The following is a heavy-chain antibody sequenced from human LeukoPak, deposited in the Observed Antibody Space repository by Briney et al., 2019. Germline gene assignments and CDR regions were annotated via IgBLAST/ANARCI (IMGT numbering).Heavy chain of an antibody. V-gene: IGHV3-23*01. CDR1: GFTFSNYA. D-gene: IGHD1-1*01. Sequence: GGSLRLSCAASGFTFSNYAMSWVRQAPGKGLEWVSDISGRGDITNYAGSVKGRFTISRDNSKNSLFVQMNSLRAEDTAVYFCAKSRSGSANWALQIFDNWGQGTLVTVSS. J-gene: IGHJ4*02. CDR3: AKSRSGSANWALQIFDN. CDR2: ISGRGDIT.